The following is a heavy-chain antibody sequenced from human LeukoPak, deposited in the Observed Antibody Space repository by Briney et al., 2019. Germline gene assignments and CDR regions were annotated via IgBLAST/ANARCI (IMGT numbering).Heavy chain of an antibody. CDR3: ARGDDSNSYFDY. V-gene: IGHV1-2*02. D-gene: IGHD5-24*01. Sequence: ASVKVSCKTSGYSFTGYYMHGVRQAPGQGLEWMGWINPNSGVTSYAQKLQGRVTVTRDTSISTAYMELSRLRSDDTAVYYCARGDDSNSYFDYWGQGTLVSVPS. CDR1: GYSFTGYY. CDR2: INPNSGVT. J-gene: IGHJ4*02.